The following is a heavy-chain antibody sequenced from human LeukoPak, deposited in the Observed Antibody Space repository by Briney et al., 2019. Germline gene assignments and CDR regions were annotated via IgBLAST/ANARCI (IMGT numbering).Heavy chain of an antibody. J-gene: IGHJ5*01. V-gene: IGHV4-59*08. CDR2: IHYSGNS. CDR1: GDSTSDFY. Sequence: PSETLSLTCTVSGDSTSDFYWNWIRQSPGKGLEWIGNIHYSGNSVYNPSLRSRITISIDTSRRQFFLKLNSVTAADTAVYFCALAPNSNWFDFWGPGTLVTVSS. CDR3: ALAPNSNWFDF. D-gene: IGHD2-8*01.